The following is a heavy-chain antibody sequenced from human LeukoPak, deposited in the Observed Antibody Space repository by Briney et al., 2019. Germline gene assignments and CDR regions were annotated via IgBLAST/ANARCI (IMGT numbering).Heavy chain of an antibody. Sequence: SETLSLTCAVYGGSFSGYYWSWIRQPPGKGLEWIGEINHSGSTNYNPSLKSRVTISVDTSKNQFSLKLSSVTAADTAVYYCAREFGYSSSWVDYWGQGTLVTVSS. CDR3: AREFGYSSSWVDY. CDR1: GGSFSGYY. CDR2: INHSGST. D-gene: IGHD6-13*01. J-gene: IGHJ4*02. V-gene: IGHV4-34*01.